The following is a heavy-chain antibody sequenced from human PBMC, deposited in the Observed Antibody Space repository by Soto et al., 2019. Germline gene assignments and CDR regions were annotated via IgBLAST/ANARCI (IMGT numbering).Heavy chain of an antibody. V-gene: IGHV1-3*01. Sequence: VSCKASGYTFTRYAMHWVRQAPGQRLEWMGWINAGNGNTKYSQKFQGRVTITRDTSASTAYMELSSLRSEDTAVYYCASSNIVAAPYGMDVWGQGTTVTVSS. D-gene: IGHD6-13*01. CDR2: INAGNGNT. CDR1: GYTFTRYA. J-gene: IGHJ6*02. CDR3: ASSNIVAAPYGMDV.